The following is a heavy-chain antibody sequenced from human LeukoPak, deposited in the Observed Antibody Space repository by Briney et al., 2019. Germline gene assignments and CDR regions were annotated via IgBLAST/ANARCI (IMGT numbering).Heavy chain of an antibody. CDR1: GFTFSSYS. D-gene: IGHD1-26*01. Sequence: GGSLRLSCAASGFTFSSYSMNWVRQAPGKGLEWVSSISSSSSYIYYADSVKGRFTISRDNAKNSLYLQMNGLRAEDTAVYYCARDVGANHWFDPWGQGTLVTVSS. V-gene: IGHV3-21*01. J-gene: IGHJ5*02. CDR3: ARDVGANHWFDP. CDR2: ISSSSSYI.